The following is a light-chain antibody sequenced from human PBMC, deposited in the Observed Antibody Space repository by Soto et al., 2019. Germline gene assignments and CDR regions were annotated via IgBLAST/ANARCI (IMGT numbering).Light chain of an antibody. V-gene: IGKV3-15*01. Sequence: EIVMTQSPATLSVSPGERATLSCRASQSVSSNLAWYQQKPGQGPRLLIYGASTRATGIPARFSGSGSGTEFTLTISSLQSEDFAVYYCQQYNNWPRALTFGGGTKVDIK. J-gene: IGKJ4*01. CDR2: GAS. CDR3: QQYNNWPRALT. CDR1: QSVSSN.